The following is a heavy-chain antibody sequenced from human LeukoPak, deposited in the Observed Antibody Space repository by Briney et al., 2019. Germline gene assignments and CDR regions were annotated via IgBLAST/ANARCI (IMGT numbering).Heavy chain of an antibody. CDR1: GGSFSGYY. CDR2: INHSGST. CDR3: ATHRRSGSGGSENAFEI. Sequence: SETLSLTCAVYGGSFSGYYWSWIRQPPGKGLEWIGEINHSGSTNYNPSLKSRVTISVDTSKNQFSLKLHSVTAADTAIYYCATHRRSGSGGSENAFEIWGQGTMVTVSS. D-gene: IGHD5-12*01. J-gene: IGHJ3*02. V-gene: IGHV4-34*01.